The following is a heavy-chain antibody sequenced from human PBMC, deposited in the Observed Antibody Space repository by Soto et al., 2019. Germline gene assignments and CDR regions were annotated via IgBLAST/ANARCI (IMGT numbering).Heavy chain of an antibody. J-gene: IGHJ4*02. V-gene: IGHV3-9*01. CDR3: AKDGQDYYGSGSHYYFDY. D-gene: IGHD3-10*01. Sequence: EVQLVESGGGLVQPGRSLRLSCAASGFTFDDYAMHWVRQAPGKGLEWVSGIRWDSGSIGYADSVKGRFTISRDNAKNSLYLQMNSLRAEDTALYYCAKDGQDYYGSGSHYYFDYWGQGTLVTVSS. CDR1: GFTFDDYA. CDR2: IRWDSGSI.